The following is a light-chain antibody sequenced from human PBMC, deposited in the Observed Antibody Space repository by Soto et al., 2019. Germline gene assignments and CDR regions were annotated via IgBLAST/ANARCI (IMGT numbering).Light chain of an antibody. CDR2: SNN. J-gene: IGLJ2*01. V-gene: IGLV1-44*01. CDR3: APWDDSLNVVV. CDR1: SSNIGSNT. Sequence: QSVLTQPPSASGTPGQRVTISCSGSSSNIGSNTVNWYQQLPGTAPKLLIYSNNQRPSGVPDRFSGSKSGTSASLAISGLQSEDEADYYCAPWDDSLNVVVFGGGTQLTVL.